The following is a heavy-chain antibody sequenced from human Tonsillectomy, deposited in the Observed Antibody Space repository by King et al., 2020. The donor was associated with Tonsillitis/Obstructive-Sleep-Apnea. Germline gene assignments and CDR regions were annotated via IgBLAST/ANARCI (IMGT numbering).Heavy chain of an antibody. J-gene: IGHJ6*03. D-gene: IGHD2-2*01. Sequence: VQLVESGAEVKKPGASVKVSCKASGYFFTSYYIHWVRQAPGQGLEWMAMINPSGGSTSYAQSFQGRVTMTRDTTTSTVYMELSGLRSDDTAVYYCARATVVPAAITYYYYSYMDVWGTGTTVTVSS. V-gene: IGHV1-46*01. CDR3: ARATVVPAAITYYYYSYMDV. CDR2: INPSGGST. CDR1: GYFFTSYY.